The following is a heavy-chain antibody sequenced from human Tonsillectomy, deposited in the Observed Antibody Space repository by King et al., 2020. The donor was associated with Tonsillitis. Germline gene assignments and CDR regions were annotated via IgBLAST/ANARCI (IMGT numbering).Heavy chain of an antibody. V-gene: IGHV3-23*04. CDR3: AEGKNGSGSRRDYYIDY. CDR1: GFTFSSYA. D-gene: IGHD3-10*01. Sequence: VQLVESGGGLVQPGGSLRLSCAASGFTFSSYAMSWVRQAPGKGLEWVSAISGSGGSTYYADSVKGRFTISRDNSKNTLYLQMNSLRAEDTAVYYCAEGKNGSGSRRDYYIDYWGQGTLVTVSS. J-gene: IGHJ4*02. CDR2: ISGSGGST.